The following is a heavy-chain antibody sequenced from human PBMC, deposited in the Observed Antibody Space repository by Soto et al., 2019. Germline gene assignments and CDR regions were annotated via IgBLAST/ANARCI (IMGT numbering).Heavy chain of an antibody. CDR2: IYQSGTT. Sequence: QVQLQESGPGLVKPSGTLSLTCAVSGGSISSNYWWTWVRQPPGTGLEWIGEIYQSGTTNYNPSLKSRVTISVDRSKNHFSLKLSSLNAADTAVYYCATRVDGSPWFGYWGQGTLVTVSS. V-gene: IGHV4-4*02. CDR3: ATRVDGSPWFGY. D-gene: IGHD5-12*01. J-gene: IGHJ4*02. CDR1: GGSISSNYW.